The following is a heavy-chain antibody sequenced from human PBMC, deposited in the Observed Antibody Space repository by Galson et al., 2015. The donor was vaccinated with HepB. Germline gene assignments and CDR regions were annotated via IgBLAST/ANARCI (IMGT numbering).Heavy chain of an antibody. V-gene: IGHV3-30*04. Sequence: SLRLSCAASGFPFSSYAMHWVRQAPGKGLEWVAVIAYDGSNQYYADSVKGRFTISRDNSRNTLYLQMNCLRPEDTAVYYCARGGYSSSWRGYNWFDPWGQGTLVTVSS. CDR2: IAYDGSNQ. CDR1: GFPFSSYA. CDR3: ARGGYSSSWRGYNWFDP. D-gene: IGHD6-13*01. J-gene: IGHJ5*02.